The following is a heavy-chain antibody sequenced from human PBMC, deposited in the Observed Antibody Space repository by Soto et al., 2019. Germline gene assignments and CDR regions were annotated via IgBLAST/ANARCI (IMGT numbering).Heavy chain of an antibody. Sequence: HPGGSLRLSCAASGFTFSSYAMSWVRQAPGKGLEWVSAISGGGVATNYADSVKGRFTISRDNSKNTLYLQMNSLRAEDTAVYYCAKGRESSGSYRPFDYWGQGTLVTVSS. CDR1: GFTFSSYA. CDR2: ISGGGVAT. J-gene: IGHJ4*02. V-gene: IGHV3-23*01. CDR3: AKGRESSGSYRPFDY. D-gene: IGHD3-22*01.